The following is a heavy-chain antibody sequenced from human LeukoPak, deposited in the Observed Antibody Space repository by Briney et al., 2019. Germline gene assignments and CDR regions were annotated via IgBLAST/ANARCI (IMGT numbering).Heavy chain of an antibody. J-gene: IGHJ6*04. Sequence: SETLSLTCAVSGYSISSGYYWGWIRQPPGKGLEWIGSIYHSGSTYYNPSLKSRVTISVDTSKNQFSLKLSSVTAADTAVYYCASSYGDYLVDYYYGMDVWGKGTTVTVSS. D-gene: IGHD4-17*01. CDR1: GYSISSGYY. CDR3: ASSYGDYLVDYYYGMDV. CDR2: IYHSGST. V-gene: IGHV4-38-2*01.